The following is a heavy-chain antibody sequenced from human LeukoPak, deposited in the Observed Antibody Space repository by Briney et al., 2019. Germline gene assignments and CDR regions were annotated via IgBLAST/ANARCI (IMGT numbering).Heavy chain of an antibody. CDR1: GFTFSSYS. D-gene: IGHD1-26*01. V-gene: IGHV3-48*01. J-gene: IGHJ4*02. CDR2: ISSSSSTI. Sequence: PGGSLRLSCAASGFTFSSYSMNWVRQAPGKGLEWVSYISSSSSTIYYADSVKGRFTISRDNAKNSLYLQMNSLRAEDTAVYYCARDSGSYSYYFDYWGQETLVTVSS. CDR3: ARDSGSYSYYFDY.